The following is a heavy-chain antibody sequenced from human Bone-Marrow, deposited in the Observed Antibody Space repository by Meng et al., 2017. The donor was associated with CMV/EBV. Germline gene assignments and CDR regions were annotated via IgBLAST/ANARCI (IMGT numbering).Heavy chain of an antibody. V-gene: IGHV3-30*04. CDR1: TFTFSSYA. CDR2: ISYDGSNK. CDR3: ARGGLMDY. D-gene: IGHD3-16*01. J-gene: IGHJ4*02. Sequence: GESLKISCAASTFTFSSYAMHWVRQAPGKGLEWVAVISYDGSNKYYADSVKGRFTISRDNSKNTLYLQMNSLRAEDTAVYYCARGGLMDYWGQGTLVTVSS.